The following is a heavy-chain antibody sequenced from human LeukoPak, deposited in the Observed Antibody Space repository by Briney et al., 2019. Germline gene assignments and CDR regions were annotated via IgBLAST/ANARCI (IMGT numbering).Heavy chain of an antibody. V-gene: IGHV3-64*01. CDR3: ARVEDYYYYMDV. J-gene: IGHJ6*03. D-gene: IGHD3-3*01. CDR1: GFTFSSCA. Sequence: GGSLRLSCAASGFTFSSCAMHWVRQAPGQGLEYISAISSNVGSTYYANSVKGRFTISRDNSKNTLYLQMGSLRAEDMAVYYCARVEDYYYYMDVWGKGTTVTVSS. CDR2: ISSNVGST.